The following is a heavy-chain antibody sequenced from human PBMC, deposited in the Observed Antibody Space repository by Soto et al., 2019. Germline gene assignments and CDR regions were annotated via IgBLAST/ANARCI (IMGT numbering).Heavy chain of an antibody. CDR3: ARVRNRGDFDD. V-gene: IGHV1-46*03. CDR1: GYTFTSYY. D-gene: IGHD1-1*01. Sequence: ASVKVSCKASGYTFTSYYMHWVRQAPGQGLEWMGIINPSGGSTSYAQKFQGRVTMTRDTSTSTVYMELSSLRSEDAAVYYCARVRNRGDFDDWGQGTLVTVAS. CDR2: INPSGGST. J-gene: IGHJ4*02.